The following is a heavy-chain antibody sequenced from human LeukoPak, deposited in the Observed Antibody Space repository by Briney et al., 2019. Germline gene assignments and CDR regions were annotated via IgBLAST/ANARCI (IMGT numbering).Heavy chain of an antibody. Sequence: SETLSLTCTVSGYSISSGYYWGWIRQPPGKGLEWIGSIYHSGSTYYNPSLKSRVTISVDTSKNQFSLKLSSVTAADTAVYYCARAPGGYDSSGYVNWFDPWGQGTLDTVSS. CDR1: GYSISSGYY. CDR2: IYHSGST. CDR3: ARAPGGYDSSGYVNWFDP. J-gene: IGHJ5*02. D-gene: IGHD3-22*01. V-gene: IGHV4-38-2*02.